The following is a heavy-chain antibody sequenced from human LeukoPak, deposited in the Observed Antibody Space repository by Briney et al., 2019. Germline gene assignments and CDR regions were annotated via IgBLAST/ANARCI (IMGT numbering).Heavy chain of an antibody. CDR2: ISYSGGT. Sequence: KRSETLSLTCTVSGASISSYYWDWIRQPPGKGLEWIGYISYSGGTRYNPSLKSRVTISVDTSKNQFSLSLNSVTAADTAVYYCARHQYDSGIDHTNWGQGTPVTVSS. V-gene: IGHV4-59*12. CDR1: GASISSYY. D-gene: IGHD3-10*01. CDR3: ARHQYDSGIDHTN. J-gene: IGHJ4*02.